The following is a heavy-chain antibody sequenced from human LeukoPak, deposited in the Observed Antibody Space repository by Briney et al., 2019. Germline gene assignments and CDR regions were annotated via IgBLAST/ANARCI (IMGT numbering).Heavy chain of an antibody. Sequence: GSSVKVSCKASGGTFSSYAISWVRQAPGQGLEWMGWISAYNGNTNYAQKLQGRVTMTTDTSTSTAYMELRSLRSDDTAVYYCARDLAGGLRLGELSDWGQGTLVTVSS. CDR3: ARDLAGGLRLGELSD. J-gene: IGHJ4*02. V-gene: IGHV1-18*01. CDR2: ISAYNGNT. D-gene: IGHD3-16*02. CDR1: GGTFSSYA.